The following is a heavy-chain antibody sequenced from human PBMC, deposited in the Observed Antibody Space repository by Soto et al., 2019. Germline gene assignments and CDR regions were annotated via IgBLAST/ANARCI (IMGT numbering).Heavy chain of an antibody. J-gene: IGHJ4*02. CDR3: ARVQYDSVTADY. CDR1: GYTFTAYY. Sequence: ASVKVSCKASGYTFTAYYMHWVRQAPGQGLEWMGWINPNSGGTNYVQKFQGRVTMTRDTSISTAYMELSRLRSDDTAVYYCARVQYDSVTADYWGQGTQVTVSS. D-gene: IGHD3-22*01. CDR2: INPNSGGT. V-gene: IGHV1-2*02.